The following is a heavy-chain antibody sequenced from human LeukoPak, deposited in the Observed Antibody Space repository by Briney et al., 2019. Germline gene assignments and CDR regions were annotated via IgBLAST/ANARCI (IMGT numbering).Heavy chain of an antibody. CDR2: IYYSGST. CDR3: ARIVVGELSFPSYFDY. Sequence: SETLSLTCTVSGGSISSGGYYWSWIRQHPGKGLEWIGYIYYSGSTYYNPSLKSRVTISVDTSKNQFSLKLSSVTAADTAVYYCARIVVGELSFPSYFDYWAREPWSPSPQ. D-gene: IGHD3-16*02. V-gene: IGHV4-31*03. J-gene: IGHJ4*02. CDR1: GGSISSGGYY.